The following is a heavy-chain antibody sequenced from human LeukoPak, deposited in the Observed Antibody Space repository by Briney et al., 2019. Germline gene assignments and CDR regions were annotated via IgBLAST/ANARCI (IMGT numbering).Heavy chain of an antibody. CDR1: GGSISSSSYY. J-gene: IGHJ4*02. V-gene: IGHV4-39*01. Sequence: SETLSLTCTVSGGSISSSSYYWGWIRQPPGEGLEWIGSIYYSGSTYYNPSLKSRVTISVDTSKNQFSLKLSSVTAADTAVYYCARHNSPGGLLWFGELLGYFDYWGQGTLVTVSS. CDR2: IYYSGST. D-gene: IGHD3-10*01. CDR3: ARHNSPGGLLWFGELLGYFDY.